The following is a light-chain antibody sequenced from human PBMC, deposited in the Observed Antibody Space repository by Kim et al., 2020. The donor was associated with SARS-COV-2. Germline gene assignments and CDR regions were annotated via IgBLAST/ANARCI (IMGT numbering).Light chain of an antibody. V-gene: IGKV1-39*01. CDR2: AAS. CDR3: HQSYSTPRT. Sequence: ATIRARCTITCRSSQSISSYLNWYQQKPGKAPKLLIYAASSLQSGVPSRFSGSGSGTDFTLTISSLQPEDFATYYCHQSYSTPRTFGQGTKVDIK. CDR1: QSISSY. J-gene: IGKJ1*01.